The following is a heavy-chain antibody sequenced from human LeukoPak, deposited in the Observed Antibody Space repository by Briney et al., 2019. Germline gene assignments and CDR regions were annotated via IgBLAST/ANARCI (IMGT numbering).Heavy chain of an antibody. CDR1: GFTFSSYS. J-gene: IGHJ4*02. CDR3: ARDTEIVVVTGTFDY. V-gene: IGHV3-21*01. D-gene: IGHD2-21*02. CDR2: ISSSSSYI. Sequence: GGSLRLSCAASGFTFSSYSMDWVRQAPGKWLEWVSSISSSSSYIYYADSVKGRFTISRDNAKNSLYLQMTSLRAEDTAVYYCARDTEIVVVTGTFDYWGQGTLVTVSS.